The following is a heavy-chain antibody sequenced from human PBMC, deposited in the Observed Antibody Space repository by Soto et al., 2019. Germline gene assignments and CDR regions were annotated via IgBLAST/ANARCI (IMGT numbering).Heavy chain of an antibody. CDR1: GGSLSSRPYY. CDR2: IYYSGST. V-gene: IGHV4-61*01. Sequence: SETLSLTCSVSGGSLSSRPYYWGWIRQPTGKGLEWIGYIYYSGSTNYNPSLKSRVTISVDTSKNQFSLKLSSVTAADTAVYYCARAPLDRTKPIDYYFDYWGQGTLVTVSS. J-gene: IGHJ4*02. D-gene: IGHD1-1*01. CDR3: ARAPLDRTKPIDYYFDY.